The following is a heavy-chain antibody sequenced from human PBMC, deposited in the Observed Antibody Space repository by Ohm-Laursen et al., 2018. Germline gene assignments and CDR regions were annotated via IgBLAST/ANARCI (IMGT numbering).Heavy chain of an antibody. J-gene: IGHJ3*02. CDR1: GGSISSYY. V-gene: IGHV4-34*01. CDR2: INHSGST. Sequence: SETLSLTCTVSGGSISSYYWSWIRQPPGKGLEWIGEINHSGSTNYNPSLKSRVTISVDTSKNQFSLKLSSVTAADTAVYYCARRGHAFDIWGQGTMVTVSS. CDR3: ARRGHAFDI.